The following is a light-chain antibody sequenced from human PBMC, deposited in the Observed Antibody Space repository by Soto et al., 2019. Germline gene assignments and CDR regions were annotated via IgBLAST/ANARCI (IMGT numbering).Light chain of an antibody. V-gene: IGKV3-20*01. CDR1: QSVSSYY. CDR2: AAS. CDR3: QQCGSSPWT. J-gene: IGKJ1*01. Sequence: IVLTQSPGTLSLSPGERATLSCRASQSVSSYYLAWYQQKPGQAPRLLIYAASRRATGIPDRFSGGGSGTDFTLTISRLEPEDFAVYYCQQCGSSPWTFGQGTKVEIK.